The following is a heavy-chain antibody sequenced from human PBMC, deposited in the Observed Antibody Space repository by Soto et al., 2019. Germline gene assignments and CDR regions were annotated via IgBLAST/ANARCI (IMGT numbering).Heavy chain of an antibody. V-gene: IGHV1-69*08. D-gene: IGHD3-16*02. CDR1: GGTFSSYT. CDR2: IIPILGIA. CDR3: ARELRWVSYRIEGSTYFDY. J-gene: IGHJ4*02. Sequence: QVQLVQSGAEVKKPGSSVKVSCKASGGTFSSYTISWVRQAPGQGLEWMGRIIPILGIANYAQKFQGRVTITADKSTSTAYMELSSLRSEDTAVYYCARELRWVSYRIEGSTYFDYWGQGTLVTVSS.